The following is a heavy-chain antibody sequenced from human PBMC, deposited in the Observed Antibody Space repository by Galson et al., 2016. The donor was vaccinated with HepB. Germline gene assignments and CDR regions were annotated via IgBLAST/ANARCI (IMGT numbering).Heavy chain of an antibody. Sequence: SVKVSCKASGYTFINYGISWVRQAPGQGLEWMGWISVDIGNTNYAQKLQDRVTMTTDTSTSTAYMELRSLRFDDTAVYYCARESLYCSGGNCYSPLGDYWGQGTLVTVSS. CDR3: ARESLYCSGGNCYSPLGDY. CDR1: GYTFINYG. CDR2: ISVDIGNT. J-gene: IGHJ4*02. V-gene: IGHV1-18*04. D-gene: IGHD2-15*01.